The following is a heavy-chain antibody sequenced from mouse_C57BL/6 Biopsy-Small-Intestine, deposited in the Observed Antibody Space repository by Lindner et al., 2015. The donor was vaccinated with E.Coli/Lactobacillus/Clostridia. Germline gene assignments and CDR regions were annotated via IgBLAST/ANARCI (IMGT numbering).Heavy chain of an antibody. CDR3: ARGPRGDGYNLYYFGY. CDR1: GGTFSSYA. V-gene: IGHV1-81*01. CDR2: IIPIFGTA. D-gene: IGHD2-3*01. J-gene: IGHJ2*01. Sequence: SVKVSCKASGGTFSSYAISWVRQAPGQGLEWMGGIIPIFGTASYAQKFQGRVTITADESTSTAYMELSSLRSEDTAVYYCARGPRGDGYNLYYFGYWGQGTLVTVSS.